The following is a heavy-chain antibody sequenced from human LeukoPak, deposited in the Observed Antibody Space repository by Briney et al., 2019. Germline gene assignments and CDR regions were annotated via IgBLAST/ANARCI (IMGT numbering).Heavy chain of an antibody. Sequence: GGSLRLSCAASGFTFSSYAMSWVRQAPGKGLEWVSLISSSGSSTYYADSAKGRFTISRDNAQKSLYLQMNSLRADDTAVYFCVRDRYNYGEPYFDHWGQGALVTVSS. CDR2: ISSSGSST. CDR3: VRDRYNYGEPYFDH. D-gene: IGHD5-18*01. CDR1: GFTFSSYA. J-gene: IGHJ4*02. V-gene: IGHV3-23*01.